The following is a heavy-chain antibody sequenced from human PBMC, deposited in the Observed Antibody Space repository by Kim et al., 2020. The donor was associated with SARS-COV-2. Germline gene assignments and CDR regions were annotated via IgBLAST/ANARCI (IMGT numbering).Heavy chain of an antibody. D-gene: IGHD2-2*01. V-gene: IGHV3-30*02. CDR3: AKDKGNAGWDAFDI. Sequence: ADSVKGRFTISRDNSKNTLYLQMNSLRAEDTAVYYCAKDKGNAGWDAFDIWGQGTMVTVSS. J-gene: IGHJ3*02.